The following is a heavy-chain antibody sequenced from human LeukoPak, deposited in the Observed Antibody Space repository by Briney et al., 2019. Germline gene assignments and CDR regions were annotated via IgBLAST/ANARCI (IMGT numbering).Heavy chain of an antibody. CDR3: ARGYSSNFDY. V-gene: IGHV1-69*05. CDR2: IIPIFGTA. J-gene: IGHJ4*02. Sequence: GASVKVPCKASGGTFSSYAISWVRQAPGQGLEWMGRIIPIFGTANYAQKFQGRVTITTDESTSTAYMELSSLRSEDTAVYYCARGYSSNFDYWGQGTLVTVSS. D-gene: IGHD6-13*01. CDR1: GGTFSSYA.